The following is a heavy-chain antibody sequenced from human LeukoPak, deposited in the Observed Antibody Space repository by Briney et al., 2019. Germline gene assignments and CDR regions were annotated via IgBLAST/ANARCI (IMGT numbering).Heavy chain of an antibody. D-gene: IGHD4-17*01. V-gene: IGHV3-30*18. CDR3: AKLGDYGVY. Sequence: GRSLRLSCAASGFTFSSYGMHWVRQAPGKGLEWVAVISYDGSNKYYADSVKGRLTISRDNSKNTLYLQMNSLRAEDTAVYYCAKLGDYGVYWGQGTLVTVSS. CDR2: ISYDGSNK. J-gene: IGHJ4*02. CDR1: GFTFSSYG.